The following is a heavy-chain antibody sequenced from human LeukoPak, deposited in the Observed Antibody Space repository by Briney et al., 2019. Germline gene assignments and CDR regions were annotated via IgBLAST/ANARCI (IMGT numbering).Heavy chain of an antibody. V-gene: IGHV3-30*02. Sequence: GGSLRLSCVASGLTFSSYGMHWVRQAPGKGLEWVAFIRFDGSHKYYEDSVKGRFTISRDNSKNTLYLQMNSLRAEDTAVYYCAKCIFVLRYFDWLPEFDPWGQGTLVTVSS. CDR3: AKCIFVLRYFDWLPEFDP. CDR1: GLTFSSYG. J-gene: IGHJ5*02. CDR2: IRFDGSHK. D-gene: IGHD3-9*01.